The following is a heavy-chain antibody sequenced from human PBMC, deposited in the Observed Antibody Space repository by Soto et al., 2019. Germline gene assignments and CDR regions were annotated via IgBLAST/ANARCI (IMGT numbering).Heavy chain of an antibody. CDR3: ARGGHIAVVTASFDY. D-gene: IGHD2-21*02. CDR2: INPSGGGT. Sequence: QVQLVQSGAEVKKPGASVKVSCKPSGYTFNTYYLHWVRQAPGQALEWMGVINPSGGGTTYAQKFPGRVTVTRDTSTSTVLMELSSLRSDDTAVYYCARGGHIAVVTASFDYWGQGTLVTVSS. J-gene: IGHJ4*02. V-gene: IGHV1-46*02. CDR1: GYTFNTYY.